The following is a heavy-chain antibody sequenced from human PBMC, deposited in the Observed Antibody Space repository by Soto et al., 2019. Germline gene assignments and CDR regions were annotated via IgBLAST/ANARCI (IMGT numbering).Heavy chain of an antibody. Sequence: QITLKESGPSLVKPTQTLTLTCTFSGFSLSTGGVGVGWIRQPPGTALEWLALISWDDDQRYSPSLRSRLTGTKSTSKTHVVLTMTNMDPVETSTYYCAHSRCGGDCLQSYSSHYYYGMDVWGEGTTVPVSS. V-gene: IGHV2-5*02. J-gene: IGHJ6*04. D-gene: IGHD2-21*02. CDR2: ISWDDDQ. CDR1: GFSLSTGGVG. CDR3: AHSRCGGDCLQSYSSHYYYGMDV.